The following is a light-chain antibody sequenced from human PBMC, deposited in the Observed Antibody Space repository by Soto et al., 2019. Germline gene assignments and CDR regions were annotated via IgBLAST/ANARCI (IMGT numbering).Light chain of an antibody. Sequence: TQMTQSASTLAASVGDIVTITCRASQSISSWLAWYQQKPGKAPKLLIYKASSLESEVPSRFSGSGSGTDFTLTISSLQPDDFATYYCQQYNSYWTFGQGTKV. CDR2: KAS. J-gene: IGKJ1*01. CDR3: QQYNSYWT. CDR1: QSISSW. V-gene: IGKV1-5*03.